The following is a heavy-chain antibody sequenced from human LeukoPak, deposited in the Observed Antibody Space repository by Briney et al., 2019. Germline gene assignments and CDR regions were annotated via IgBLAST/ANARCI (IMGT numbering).Heavy chain of an antibody. Sequence: SETLSLTCTVSGGSISSYYWSWIRQPPGKGLEWIGYIYYSGSTNYNPSLKSRVTISVDTSKNQFSLKLSSVTAADTAVYYCARDAEDIVVVPAGEPNNWFDPWGQGTLVTVSS. CDR1: GGSISSYY. V-gene: IGHV4-59*12. CDR3: ARDAEDIVVVPAGEPNNWFDP. J-gene: IGHJ5*02. D-gene: IGHD2-2*01. CDR2: IYYSGST.